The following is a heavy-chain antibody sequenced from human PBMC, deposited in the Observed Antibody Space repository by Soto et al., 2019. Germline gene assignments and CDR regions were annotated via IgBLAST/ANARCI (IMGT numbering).Heavy chain of an antibody. V-gene: IGHV3-13*04. CDR1: GFTFSSYD. CDR2: IGTAGDT. J-gene: IGHJ4*02. D-gene: IGHD3-16*01. Sequence: EVQLVESGGGLVQPGGSLRLSCAASGFTFSSYDMHWVRQATGKGLEWVSAIGTAGDTYYPGSVKGRFTISRENAKNSLYLQMNSLRAGDTAVYYCARGTLGYYFDYWGQGTLGTVSS. CDR3: ARGTLGYYFDY.